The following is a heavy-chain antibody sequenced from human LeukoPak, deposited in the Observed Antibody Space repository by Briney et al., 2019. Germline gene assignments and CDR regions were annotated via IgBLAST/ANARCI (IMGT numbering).Heavy chain of an antibody. D-gene: IGHD6-13*01. CDR3: ARESIAAAYWFDP. Sequence: ASVKVSCKASGYTFTGYYMHWVRQAPGRGPEWMGWINPNSGGTNYAQKFQGRVTMTRDTSISTAYMELSRLRSDDTAVYYCARESIAAAYWFDPWGQGTLVTVSS. CDR2: INPNSGGT. J-gene: IGHJ5*02. V-gene: IGHV1-2*02. CDR1: GYTFTGYY.